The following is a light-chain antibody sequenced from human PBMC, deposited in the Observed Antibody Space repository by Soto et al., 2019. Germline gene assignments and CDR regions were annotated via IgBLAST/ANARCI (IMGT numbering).Light chain of an antibody. Sequence: QAVLTQPPSASGSPGQSVTISCTGTKNDIGVYDFVSWYQHHPGKAPRLIIYEVVQRPSGVPDRFSGSKSGNTASLTVSGLQAADEADYYCCTDAGTYKVFGTGTKLTVL. J-gene: IGLJ1*01. CDR1: KNDIGVYDF. V-gene: IGLV2-8*01. CDR2: EVV. CDR3: CTDAGTYKV.